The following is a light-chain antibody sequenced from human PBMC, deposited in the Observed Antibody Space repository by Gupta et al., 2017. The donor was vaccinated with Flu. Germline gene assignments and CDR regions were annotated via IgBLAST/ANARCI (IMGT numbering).Light chain of an antibody. V-gene: IGLV3-10*01. CDR2: EDK. Sequence: QATMTTCSGDSLRRSDDFCCHQPTAQAPLMVIYEDKKRGYGVPDRFSSSSSGATATLTITGAQVEDEADDYCYATDNSDNHRGVFGGGTKLTVL. CDR1: SLRRSD. CDR3: YATDNSDNHRGV. J-gene: IGLJ3*02.